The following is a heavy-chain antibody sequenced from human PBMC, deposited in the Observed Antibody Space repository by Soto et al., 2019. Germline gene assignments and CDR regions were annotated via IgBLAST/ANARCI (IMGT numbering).Heavy chain of an antibody. J-gene: IGHJ3*01. Sequence: GESLKVSWKGSGYSFITHWIGWVRQMPGKGLEWMGIIYPGDSDVRYSPSFQGQVTISADKSISTAYLQWSSLKASDTAMYYCARDHGGNSGDSFDFWGQGTMVTVSS. CDR1: GYSFITHW. CDR2: IYPGDSDV. V-gene: IGHV5-51*01. CDR3: ARDHGGNSGDSFDF. D-gene: IGHD2-21*02.